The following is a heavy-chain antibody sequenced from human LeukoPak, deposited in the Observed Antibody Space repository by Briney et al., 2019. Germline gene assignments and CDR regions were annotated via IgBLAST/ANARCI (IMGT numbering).Heavy chain of an antibody. CDR2: ISSSSRYI. J-gene: IGHJ4*02. CDR3: ATTTEDDFWSGQVSYYFDY. V-gene: IGHV3-21*01. D-gene: IGHD3-3*01. Sequence: GGSLRLSCAASGFTFSSYSMNWVRQAPGKGLEWVSSISSSSRYIYYADSVKGRFTISRDNAKNSLYLQMNSLRAEDTAVYYCATTTEDDFWSGQVSYYFDYWGQGTLVTVSS. CDR1: GFTFSSYS.